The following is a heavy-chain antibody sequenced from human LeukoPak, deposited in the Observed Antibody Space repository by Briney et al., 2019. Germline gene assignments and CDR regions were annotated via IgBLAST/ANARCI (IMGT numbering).Heavy chain of an antibody. CDR1: GFTFSTYW. J-gene: IGHJ4*02. CDR3: ASASSHRTAAGGDY. V-gene: IGHV3-74*01. Sequence: QPGGSLRLSCAASGFTFSTYWMHWVRQAPGKGLVWVSRINGDGGSRNYADSVKGRFTISRDNAKNTLYLQMSSLRVEDTAVYYCASASSHRTAAGGDYWGRGTLVTVST. D-gene: IGHD6-13*01. CDR2: INGDGGSR.